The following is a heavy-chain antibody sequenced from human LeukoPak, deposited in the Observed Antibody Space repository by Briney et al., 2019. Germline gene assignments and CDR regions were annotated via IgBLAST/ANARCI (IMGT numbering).Heavy chain of an antibody. D-gene: IGHD3-22*01. Sequence: ASVKVSCKASGYTFTGYYMHWVRQAPGQGLEWMGWINPNSGGTNYAQKFQGRVTMTRETSISTAYMELSRLRSDDTAVYYCASTPREYYYDSSGSPWGQGTLVTVSS. V-gene: IGHV1-2*02. CDR2: INPNSGGT. CDR1: GYTFTGYY. CDR3: ASTPREYYYDSSGSP. J-gene: IGHJ5*02.